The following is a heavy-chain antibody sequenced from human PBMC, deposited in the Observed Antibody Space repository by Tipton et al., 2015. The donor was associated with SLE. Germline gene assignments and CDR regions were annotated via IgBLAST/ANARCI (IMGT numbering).Heavy chain of an antibody. Sequence: TLSLTCAVYGGSFSGYYWSWVRQPPGKGLEWIGRIYTSGSTNYNPSLKSRVTISVDTSKNQFSLKLSSVTAADTAVYYCARDYYYMDVWGKGTTVTVSS. J-gene: IGHJ6*03. CDR1: GGSFSGYY. CDR2: IYTSGST. V-gene: IGHV4-59*10. CDR3: ARDYYYMDV.